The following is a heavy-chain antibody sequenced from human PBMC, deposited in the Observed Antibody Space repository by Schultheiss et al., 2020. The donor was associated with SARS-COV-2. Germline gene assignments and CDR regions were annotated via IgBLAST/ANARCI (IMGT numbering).Heavy chain of an antibody. CDR2: MNANNGKT. J-gene: IGHJ6*02. D-gene: IGHD3-3*01. CDR1: GYTFTGYY. V-gene: IGHV1-8*02. Sequence: ASVKVSCKASGYTFTGYYMHWVRQAPGQGPEWMGWMNANNGKTGYAQKLQGRITMTRDSSISTAYMELSSLRSQDTAVYYCARGGLTHSDVWSAYIPDYALDVWGQGTTVTVSS. CDR3: ARGGLTHSDVWSAYIPDYALDV.